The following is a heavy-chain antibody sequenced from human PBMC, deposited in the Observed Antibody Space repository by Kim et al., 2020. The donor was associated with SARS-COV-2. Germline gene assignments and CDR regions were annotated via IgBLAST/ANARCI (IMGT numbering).Heavy chain of an antibody. J-gene: IGHJ6*01. CDR1: GGSFSGYY. V-gene: IGHV4-34*01. CDR2: INHSGST. CDR3: ARVHADITIFGVVITQYY. Sequence: SETLSLTCAVYGGSFSGYYWSWIRQPPGKGLEWIGEINHSGSTNYNPSLKSRVTISVDTSKNQFSLKLSSVTAADTAVYYCARVHADITIFGVVITQYY. D-gene: IGHD3-3*01.